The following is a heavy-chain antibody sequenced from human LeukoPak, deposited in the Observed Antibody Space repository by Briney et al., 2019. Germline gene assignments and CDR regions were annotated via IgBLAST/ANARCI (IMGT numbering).Heavy chain of an antibody. V-gene: IGHV4-4*08. Sequence: SETLSLTCSVSGHSISSNYGSWIRQPPGKRLEWIGYFYDSGSSKYNSSLTSRVTIFADTSKNQFSLRLSSLSAADTAVYYCARARGSSSAVDYWGQGTLVTVSS. CDR3: ARARGSSSAVDY. CDR1: GHSISSNY. CDR2: FYDSGSS. J-gene: IGHJ4*02. D-gene: IGHD6-6*01.